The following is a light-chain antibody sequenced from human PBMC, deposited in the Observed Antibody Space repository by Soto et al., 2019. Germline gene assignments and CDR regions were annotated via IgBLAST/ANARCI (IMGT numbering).Light chain of an antibody. V-gene: IGLV2-14*01. J-gene: IGLJ1*01. CDR1: SSDVGGYNY. Sequence: SALTQPAPVCRSPGQSITISCTGTSSDVGGYNYVSWYQQHPGKAPKLMIYEVSNRPSGVSNRFSGSKSGNTASLTISGLQAEDEADYYCSSHTSCSNVFGTETKVTV. CDR2: EVS. CDR3: SSHTSCSNV.